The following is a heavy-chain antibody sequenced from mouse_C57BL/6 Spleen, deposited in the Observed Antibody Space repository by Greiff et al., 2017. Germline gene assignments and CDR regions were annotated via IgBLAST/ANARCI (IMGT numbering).Heavy chain of an antibody. V-gene: IGHV1-61*01. CDR1: GYTFTSYW. D-gene: IGHD2-3*01. CDR3: ARPLDGYYSWYFDV. Sequence: VQLQQPGAELVRPGSSVKLSCKASGYTFTSYWMDWVKQRPGQGLEWIGNIYPSDSETHYNQKFKDKATLTVDKSSSTAYMQLSSLTSEDSAVDYCARPLDGYYSWYFDVWGTGTTVTVSS. J-gene: IGHJ1*03. CDR2: IYPSDSET.